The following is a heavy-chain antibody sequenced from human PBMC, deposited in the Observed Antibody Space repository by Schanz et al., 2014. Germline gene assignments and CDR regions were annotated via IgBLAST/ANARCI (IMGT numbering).Heavy chain of an antibody. V-gene: IGHV3-33*01. Sequence: QVQLVESGGGVVQPGGSLRLSCAASGFIFSNYGMHWVRQAPGKGLEWVAAMSYDGSIKYYGDSVKGRFTISRDNSKNTLYLQMNSLRADDTAVYFCARAHGNNWYGKGLDYWGQGTQVTVSS. CDR1: GFIFSNYG. J-gene: IGHJ4*02. CDR2: MSYDGSIK. D-gene: IGHD1-1*01. CDR3: ARAHGNNWYGKGLDY.